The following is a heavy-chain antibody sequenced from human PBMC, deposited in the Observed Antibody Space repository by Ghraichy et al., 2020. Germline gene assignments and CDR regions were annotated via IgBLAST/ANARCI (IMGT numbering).Heavy chain of an antibody. D-gene: IGHD4-17*01. V-gene: IGHV3-15*01. CDR2: IKSKTDGGTT. CDR3: TTDYPNTVTTGLY. CDR1: GFTFSNAW. J-gene: IGHJ4*02. Sequence: GESLNISCAASGFTFSNAWMSWVRQAPGKGLEWVGRIKSKTDGGTTDYAAPVKGRFTISRDDSKNTLYLQMNSLKTEDTAVYYCTTDYPNTVTTGLYWGQGTLVTVSS.